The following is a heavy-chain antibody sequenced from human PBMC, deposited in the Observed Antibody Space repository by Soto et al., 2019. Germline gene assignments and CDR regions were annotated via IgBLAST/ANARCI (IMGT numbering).Heavy chain of an antibody. CDR2: IYPDAASN. D-gene: IGHD3-16*01. V-gene: IGHV5-51*01. CDR3: VRKLGDSTMLIIDS. CDR1: GYRYSVYC. J-gene: IGHJ4*02. Sequence: ESLVVCSTAAGYRYSVYCSGWVPQMSGKGLERMGNIYPDAASNSNNPSFDGRAIASAHKSNNIDYLQGSSRKASDTAIYYCVRKLGDSTMLIIDSWGRGTPVTVSS.